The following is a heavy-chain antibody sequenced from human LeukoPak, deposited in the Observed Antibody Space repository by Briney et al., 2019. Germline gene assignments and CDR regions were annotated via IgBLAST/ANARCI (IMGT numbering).Heavy chain of an antibody. CDR3: ARDLYDGGAGRLFDS. CDR2: FSDSGVYI. V-gene: IGHV3-21*01. J-gene: IGHJ4*02. Sequence: GGSRRPSCAASGFTLSSHNMSWVGQAPGKGLEWVSSFSDSGVYIFYADSVKCRFTISRDNAKNSLVLQLNSLRAEDTAVYYCARDLYDGGAGRLFDSWGQGTLVTASA. D-gene: IGHD3-16*01. CDR1: GFTLSSHN.